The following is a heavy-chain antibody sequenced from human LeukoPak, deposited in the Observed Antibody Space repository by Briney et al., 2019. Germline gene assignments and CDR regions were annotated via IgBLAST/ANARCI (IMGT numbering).Heavy chain of an antibody. CDR1: GVTFSSYA. CDR2: ISSDAAGT. CDR3: AKLPRWSVAEYFQH. D-gene: IGHD2-15*01. J-gene: IGHJ1*01. V-gene: IGHV3-23*01. Sequence: GGSLRLSCAASGVTFSSYAMAWVRQAPGKGLEWISSISSDAAGTRYADSVEGRFTISRDNFKNTVSLQMNSLRGEDTAVYYCAKLPRWSVAEYFQHWGQGTLVTVSS.